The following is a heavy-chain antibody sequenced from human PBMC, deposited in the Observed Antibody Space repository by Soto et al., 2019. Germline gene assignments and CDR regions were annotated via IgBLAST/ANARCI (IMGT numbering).Heavy chain of an antibody. CDR2: INHSGST. Sequence: PSETLSLTCAVYGGSFSGYYWSWIRQPPGKGLEWIGEINHSGSTNYNPSLKSRVTISVDTSKNQFSLKLSSVTAADTAVYYCARGLHYYGSGSPLDYWGQGTLVT. CDR3: ARGLHYYGSGSPLDY. V-gene: IGHV4-34*01. CDR1: GGSFSGYY. J-gene: IGHJ4*02. D-gene: IGHD3-10*01.